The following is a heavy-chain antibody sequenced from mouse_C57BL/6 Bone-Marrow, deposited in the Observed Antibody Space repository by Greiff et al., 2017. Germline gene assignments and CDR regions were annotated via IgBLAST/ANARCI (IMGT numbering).Heavy chain of an antibody. CDR1: GYTFTSYT. CDR2: INPSRGYT. V-gene: IGHV1-4*01. J-gene: IGHJ3*01. CDR3: AGRDYYGSSPFAY. Sequence: VQLQQSGAELARPGASVKMSCKASGYTFTSYTMHWVKQRPGQGLEWIGYINPSRGYTKYNQKFKDKATLTADKSSSTAYMQLSSLTSEDSAVYYCAGRDYYGSSPFAYGGQGTLVTVSA. D-gene: IGHD1-1*01.